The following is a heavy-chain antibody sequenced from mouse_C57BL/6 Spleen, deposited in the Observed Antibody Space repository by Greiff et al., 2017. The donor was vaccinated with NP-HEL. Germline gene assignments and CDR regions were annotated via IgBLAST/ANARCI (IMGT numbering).Heavy chain of an antibody. CDR3: ASYYSKLGYFDV. D-gene: IGHD2-5*01. J-gene: IGHJ1*03. CDR2: ISSGSSTI. CDR1: GFTFSDYG. Sequence: EVKLMESGGGLVKPGGSLKLSCAASGFTFSDYGMHWVRQAPEKGLEWVAYISSGSSTIYYADTVKGRFTISRDNAKNTLFLQMTSLRSEDTAMYYCASYYSKLGYFDVWGTGTTVTVSS. V-gene: IGHV5-17*01.